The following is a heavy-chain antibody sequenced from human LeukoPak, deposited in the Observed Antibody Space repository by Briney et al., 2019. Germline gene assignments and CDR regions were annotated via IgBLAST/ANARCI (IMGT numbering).Heavy chain of an antibody. J-gene: IGHJ6*03. V-gene: IGHV4-34*01. D-gene: IGHD4-17*01. CDR2: INHSGST. Sequence: PSETLSLTCAVYGGSFSNYYWNWIRQPPGKGLEWIGEINHSGSTNYNPSLKSRVTISVDTSKNQFSLKLSSVTAADTAVYYCARLCDGVTTVTSYYYYYMDVWGKGTTVTISS. CDR3: ARLCDGVTTVTSYYYYYMDV. CDR1: GGSFSNYY.